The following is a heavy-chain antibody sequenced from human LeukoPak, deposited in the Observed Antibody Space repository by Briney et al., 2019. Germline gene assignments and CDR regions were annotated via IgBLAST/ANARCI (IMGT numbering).Heavy chain of an antibody. CDR1: GFTFSSYW. J-gene: IGHJ4*02. D-gene: IGHD4-23*01. V-gene: IGHV3-7*03. CDR2: IKQDGSEK. Sequence: GGSLRLSWAASGFTFSSYWMSWVRQAPGKGLEWVANIKQDGSEKYYVDSVKGRFTISRDISKNTLYLQMNSLRAEDTAVYYCARRAGGYSHPYDYWGQGILVTVSS. CDR3: ARRAGGYSHPYDY.